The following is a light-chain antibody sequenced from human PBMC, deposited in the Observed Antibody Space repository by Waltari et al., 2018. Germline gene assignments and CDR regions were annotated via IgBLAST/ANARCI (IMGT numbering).Light chain of an antibody. J-gene: IGKJ1*01. CDR2: LVS. V-gene: IGKV2-30*01. Sequence: DVVMTQSPLSLPVTLGQPASISCRAGQSLVFSDGNTYLNLFHQRPGQSPRRLIYLVSDRDSGVQDRFSGSGSGTDFTLKISRVEAEDVGLYYCMQGTHWPWTFGQGTKVEIK. CDR1: QSLVFSDGNTY. CDR3: MQGTHWPWT.